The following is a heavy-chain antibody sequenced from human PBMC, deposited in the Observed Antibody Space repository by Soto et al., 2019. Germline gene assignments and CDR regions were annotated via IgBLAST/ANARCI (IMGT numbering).Heavy chain of an antibody. CDR1: GGSISSYY. J-gene: IGHJ4*02. D-gene: IGHD5-12*01. V-gene: IGHV4-59*01. CDR3: ARKEYSGYFDY. CDR2: IYYSGST. Sequence: ETLSLTCTVSGGSISSYYWSWIRQPPGKGLEWIGYIYYSGSTNYNPSLKSRVTISVDTSKNQFSLKLSSVTAADTAVYYCARKEYSGYFDYWGQGTLVTVSS.